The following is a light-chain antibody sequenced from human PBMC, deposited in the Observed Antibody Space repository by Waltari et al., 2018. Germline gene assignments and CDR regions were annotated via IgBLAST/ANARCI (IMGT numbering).Light chain of an antibody. Sequence: DIVMTQSPLSLPVTPGEPASISCRSSQSLLHSNGYNYLDWYLQKPGQSPQLLIYFCSNRAAGVPDRFSGSGSGTDFTLKFSRVEAEDVGVYYCMQALQTPWTFGQGTKVEIK. CDR2: FCS. J-gene: IGKJ1*01. CDR1: QSLLHSNGYNY. V-gene: IGKV2-28*01. CDR3: MQALQTPWT.